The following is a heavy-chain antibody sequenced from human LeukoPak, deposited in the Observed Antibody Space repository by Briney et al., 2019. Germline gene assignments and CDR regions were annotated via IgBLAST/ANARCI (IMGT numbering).Heavy chain of an antibody. CDR3: TTGLYCGGDCYSHYFDY. D-gene: IGHD2-21*02. CDR2: IKSKTDGGTT. V-gene: IGHV3-15*01. Sequence: GGSLRLSCAASGFTFSNAWMSWVRQAPGKGLEWVGRIKSKTDGGTTDYAAPVKGRFTISRDDPKNTLYLQMNSLKTEDTAVYYCTTGLYCGGDCYSHYFDYWGQGTLVTVSS. CDR1: GFTFSNAW. J-gene: IGHJ4*02.